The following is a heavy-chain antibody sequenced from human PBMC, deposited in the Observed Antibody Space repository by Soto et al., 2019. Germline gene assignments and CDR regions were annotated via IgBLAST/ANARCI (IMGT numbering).Heavy chain of an antibody. Sequence: GASVKVSCKASGYTFTSYGISWVRQAPGQGLEGMGWISAYNGNTNYAQKLQGRVTMTTDTSTSTAYMELRSLRSDDTAVYYFARFVITFGGVIVPTHFDYWGQGTLVTVSS. CDR2: ISAYNGNT. CDR1: GYTFTSYG. V-gene: IGHV1-18*01. J-gene: IGHJ4*02. CDR3: ARFVITFGGVIVPTHFDY. D-gene: IGHD3-16*02.